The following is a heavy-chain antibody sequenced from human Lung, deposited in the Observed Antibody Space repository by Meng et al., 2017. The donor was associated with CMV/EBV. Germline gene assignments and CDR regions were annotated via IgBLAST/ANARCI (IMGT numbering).Heavy chain of an antibody. CDR2: TYYRSKWYD. CDR1: GDSVSSNSAA. Sequence: SCAISGDSVSSNSAAWNWIRQSPSRGLEWLGRTYYRSKWYDDYAMAVKSRITINPDTSKNLFPLQLNSVTPEDTAVYYCARDYYDSGAYYYTEEYYHGLDVWGQGXTVTVSS. CDR3: ARDYYDSGAYYYTEEYYHGLDV. J-gene: IGHJ6*02. V-gene: IGHV6-1*01. D-gene: IGHD3-22*01.